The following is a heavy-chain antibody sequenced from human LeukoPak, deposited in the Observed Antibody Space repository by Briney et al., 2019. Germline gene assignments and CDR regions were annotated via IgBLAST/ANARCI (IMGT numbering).Heavy chain of an antibody. CDR1: GFTFSSYS. J-gene: IGHJ4*02. V-gene: IGHV3-48*01. CDR3: ASMGTYYYDSSGYYYDDY. D-gene: IGHD3-22*01. Sequence: GGSLRLSCAASGFTFSSYSMNWVRQAPGKGLEWVSYISSSSSTIYYADSVKGRFTISRDNAKNSLYLQTNSLRAEDTAVYYCASMGTYYYDSSGYYYDDYWGQGTLVTVSS. CDR2: ISSSSSTI.